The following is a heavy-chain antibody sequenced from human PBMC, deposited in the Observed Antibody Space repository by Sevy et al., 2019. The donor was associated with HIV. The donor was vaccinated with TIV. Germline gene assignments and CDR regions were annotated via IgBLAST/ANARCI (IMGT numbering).Heavy chain of an antibody. CDR2: IYPGDSDI. D-gene: IGHD3-22*01. V-gene: IGHV5-51*01. J-gene: IGHJ3*02. Sequence: GGSLRLSCKGSGYSFTKYWIAWVRQMPGKGLEWMGLIYPGDSDIRYSPSFQGQVTVSADKSISTAYLQWSSLEASDTAMYYCARPGDYTDSSGYYYLPDAFDTWGQGTMVTVSS. CDR1: GYSFTKYW. CDR3: ARPGDYTDSSGYYYLPDAFDT.